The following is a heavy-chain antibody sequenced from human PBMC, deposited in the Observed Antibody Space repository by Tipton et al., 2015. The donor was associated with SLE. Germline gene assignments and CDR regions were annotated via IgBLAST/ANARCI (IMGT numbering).Heavy chain of an antibody. V-gene: IGHV4-61*01. J-gene: IGHJ2*01. CDR2: IYYSGGT. Sequence: LRLSCTVSGYSISSGYYWGWIRQPPGKGLEWIGYIYYSGGTSYNPSLNSRVTISVDTSRNQFSLKLTSVTAADSAVYYCARYSLTNWHLDLWGRGTLVTVSS. D-gene: IGHD2-15*01. CDR1: GYSISSGYY. CDR3: ARYSLTNWHLDL.